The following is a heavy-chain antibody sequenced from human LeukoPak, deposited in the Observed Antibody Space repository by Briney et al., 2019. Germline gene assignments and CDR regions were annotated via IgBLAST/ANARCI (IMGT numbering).Heavy chain of an antibody. Sequence: SGGSLRLSCAASGFTFSDYYMSWIRQAPGKGLEWVSYISSSGSTIYYADSVKGRFTISRDNSKNTLYLQMNSLRAEDTAVYYCAREHYYDSSGYPHFDYWGQGTLVTVSS. D-gene: IGHD3-22*01. V-gene: IGHV3-11*04. CDR2: ISSSGSTI. J-gene: IGHJ4*02. CDR1: GFTFSDYY. CDR3: AREHYYDSSGYPHFDY.